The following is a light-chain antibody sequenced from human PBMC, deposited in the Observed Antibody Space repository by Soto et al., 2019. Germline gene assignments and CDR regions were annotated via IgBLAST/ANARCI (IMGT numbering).Light chain of an antibody. CDR3: SSYTSRTTLV. V-gene: IGLV2-14*01. J-gene: IGLJ1*01. CDR2: EVS. CDR1: SSDVGGYNY. Sequence: QSALTQPASVSGSPGQSITLSCNGTSSDVGGYNYVSWYQQHPDIAPKLMIYEVSNRPSGVSSRFAGYKSGKMASLTISGLQAEDEAEYNCSSYTSRTTLVFGTGTKVTVL.